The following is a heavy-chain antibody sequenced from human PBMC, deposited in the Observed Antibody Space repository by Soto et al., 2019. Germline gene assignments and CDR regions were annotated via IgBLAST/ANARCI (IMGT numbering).Heavy chain of an antibody. V-gene: IGHV3-11*01. CDR2: ISSSGSTI. Sequence: QVQLVESGGGLVKPGGSLRLSCAASGFTFSDYYMSWIRQAPGKGLEWVSYISSSGSTIYYADSVKGRFTISRNNAKNSLYLQMNSVRAEDTAVYYCAREPVTGTTYYYYYGMDVWGQGTTVTVAS. D-gene: IGHD1-20*01. CDR3: AREPVTGTTYYYYYGMDV. J-gene: IGHJ6*02. CDR1: GFTFSDYY.